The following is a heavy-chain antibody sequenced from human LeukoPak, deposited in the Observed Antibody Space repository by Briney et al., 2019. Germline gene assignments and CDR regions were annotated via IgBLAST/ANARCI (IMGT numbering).Heavy chain of an antibody. CDR3: ARVPYVFDL. CDR1: GFTFSNYW. J-gene: IGHJ3*01. Sequence: GGSLRLSCAASGFTFSNYWMHWVPQAPGKGVVWVSRINRDGSSTDYLDSVKGRFTISRDNPRNTLYLQMNSLRAEDTAVYYCARVPYVFDLWGQGTMVTVSS. V-gene: IGHV3-74*01. CDR2: INRDGSST.